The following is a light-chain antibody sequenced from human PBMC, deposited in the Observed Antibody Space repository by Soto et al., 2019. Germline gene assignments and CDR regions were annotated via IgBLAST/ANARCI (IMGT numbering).Light chain of an antibody. CDR3: TSFTSDSTYV. CDR2: GVS. Sequence: QSALTQPASVSGSPGQSITISCTGTSSDVGGYNYVSWLQQHPGKAPKVMIFGVSDRPSGVSHRFSGSKSGNTASLTISGLQADDEADYYCTSFTSDSTYVFGTGTKVTVL. J-gene: IGLJ1*01. V-gene: IGLV2-14*01. CDR1: SSDVGGYNY.